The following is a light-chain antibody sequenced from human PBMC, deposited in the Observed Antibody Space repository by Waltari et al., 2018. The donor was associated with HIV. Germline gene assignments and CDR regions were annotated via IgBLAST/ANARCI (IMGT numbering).Light chain of an antibody. J-gene: IGLJ2*01. V-gene: IGLV1-40*01. Sequence: QSVLTQPPSVSGAPGPRVTISCTGSSSNIGANYDVHWYQQFPGTAPKFLISDNNNRPSGVPDRFSASKSGTSASLAISGLQADDEADYYCQSYDSSLSGSVVFGGGTKLTVL. CDR1: SSNIGANYD. CDR3: QSYDSSLSGSVV. CDR2: DNN.